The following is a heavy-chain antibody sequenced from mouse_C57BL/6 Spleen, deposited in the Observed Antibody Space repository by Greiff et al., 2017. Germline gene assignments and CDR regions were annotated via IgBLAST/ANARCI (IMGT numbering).Heavy chain of an antibody. CDR1: GFTFNTYA. J-gene: IGHJ1*03. CDR3: VREGDYGWYFDV. Sequence: EVQGVESGGGLVQPKGSLKLSCAASGFTFNTYAMHWVRQAPGKGLEWVARIRSKSSNYATYYADSVKDRFTISRDDSQSMLYLQMNNLKTEDTAMYYCVREGDYGWYFDVWGTGTTVTVSS. D-gene: IGHD2-4*01. V-gene: IGHV10-3*01. CDR2: IRSKSSNYAT.